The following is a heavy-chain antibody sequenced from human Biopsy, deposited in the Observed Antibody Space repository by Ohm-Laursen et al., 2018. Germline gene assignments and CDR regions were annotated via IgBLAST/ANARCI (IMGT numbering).Heavy chain of an antibody. Sequence: SLRLSCAAFGFTFSNACMSWVRQAPGKGLEWVGRIRSKPDGGIAEYTAPVKGRFTISRDDSENTVFLQMTSLKTEDTAVYYCTTDLAGYCSSTSCYKAIEFDPWGQGTLVTVSS. CDR3: TTDLAGYCSSTSCYKAIEFDP. D-gene: IGHD2-2*02. CDR1: GFTFSNAC. J-gene: IGHJ5*02. V-gene: IGHV3-15*01. CDR2: IRSKPDGGIA.